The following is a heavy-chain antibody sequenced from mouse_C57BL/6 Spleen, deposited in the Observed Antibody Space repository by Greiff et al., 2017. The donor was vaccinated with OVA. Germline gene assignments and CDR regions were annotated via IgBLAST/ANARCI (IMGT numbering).Heavy chain of an antibody. CDR3: ARNYYGSSVDY. D-gene: IGHD1-1*01. V-gene: IGHV1-55*01. CDR1: GYTFTSYW. J-gene: IGHJ2*01. CDR2: IYPGSGST. Sequence: QVQLQQPGAELVKPGASVKMSCKASGYTFTSYWITWVKQRPGQGLEWIGDIYPGSGSTNYNEKFKSKATLTVDTSASTAYMQLSSLTSEDSAVYYCARNYYGSSVDYWGQGTTITVSS.